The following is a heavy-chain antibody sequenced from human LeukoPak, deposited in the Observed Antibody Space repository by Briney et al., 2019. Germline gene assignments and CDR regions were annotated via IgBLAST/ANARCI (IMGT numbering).Heavy chain of an antibody. J-gene: IGHJ6*03. CDR3: ARVQQQLVRYPVGDYYYYYMDV. V-gene: IGHV7-4-1*02. Sequence: ASVKVSCKASGYTFTSYAMNWVRQAPGQGLEWMGWINTNTGNPTYAQGFTGRFVFSLDTSVSTAYLQISSLKAEDTAVYYCARVQQQLVRYPVGDYYYYYMDVWGKGTTVTVSS. CDR1: GYTFTSYA. CDR2: INTNTGNP. D-gene: IGHD6-13*01.